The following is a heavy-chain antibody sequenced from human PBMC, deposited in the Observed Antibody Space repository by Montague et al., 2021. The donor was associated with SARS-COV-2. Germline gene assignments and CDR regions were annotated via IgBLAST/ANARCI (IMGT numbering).Heavy chain of an antibody. D-gene: IGHD3-22*01. CDR2: INHSGST. J-gene: IGHJ5*02. V-gene: IGHV4-34*01. CDR3: ARGPRITMIVVVITDIWFDP. CDR1: GGSFSGYY. Sequence: SETLSLTCAVYGGSFSGYYWSWIRQSPGKGLEWIREINHSGSTNYNPSLKSRVTISVDTSKNQFSLKLSSVTAADTAVYYCARGPRITMIVVVITDIWFDPWGQGTLVTVSS.